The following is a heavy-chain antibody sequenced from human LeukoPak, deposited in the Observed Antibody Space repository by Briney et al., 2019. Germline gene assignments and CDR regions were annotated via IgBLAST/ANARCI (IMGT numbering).Heavy chain of an antibody. J-gene: IGHJ4*02. CDR1: GYTFTSYG. D-gene: IGHD1-26*01. Sequence: ASVKVSCKASGYTFTSYGIGWVRQAPGQGLEWMGWISAYNGNTNYAQKLQGRVTMTTDASTSTAYMELRSLRSDDTAVYYCARARIVGATNAYWGQGTLVTVSS. CDR2: ISAYNGNT. V-gene: IGHV1-18*01. CDR3: ARARIVGATNAY.